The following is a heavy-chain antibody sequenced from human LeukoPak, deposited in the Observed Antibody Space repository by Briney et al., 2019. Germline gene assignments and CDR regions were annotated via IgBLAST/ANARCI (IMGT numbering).Heavy chain of an antibody. CDR2: INPGGRST. Sequence: ASVKDSCKASGYTFTSYYMHWVRQAPGQGLEWMGIINPGGRSTTYAQKFQGRVTLTRDTSTSTVYMELSSLRSEDTAVYYCARDGGGVSAPGGYWGQGTLVTVSS. J-gene: IGHJ4*02. CDR1: GYTFTSYY. D-gene: IGHD3-16*01. V-gene: IGHV1-46*01. CDR3: ARDGGGVSAPGGY.